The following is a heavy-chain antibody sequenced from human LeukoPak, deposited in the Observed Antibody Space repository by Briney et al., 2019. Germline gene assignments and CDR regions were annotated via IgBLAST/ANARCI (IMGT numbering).Heavy chain of an antibody. CDR2: ITGNGGRT. CDR3: ARVQNMGTYDY. V-gene: IGHV3-64*02. Sequence: PGGSLRLSCAASGFTFSNYWMSWVRQAPGKGLEYVSAITGNGGRTYADSVQGRFTISRDNAKSTLYLQMGSLRPEDTAVYYCARVQNMGTYDYWGQGTLVTVSS. J-gene: IGHJ4*02. CDR1: GFTFSNYW.